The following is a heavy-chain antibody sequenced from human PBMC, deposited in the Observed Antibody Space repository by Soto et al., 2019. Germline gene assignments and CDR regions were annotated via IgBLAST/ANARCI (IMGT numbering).Heavy chain of an antibody. J-gene: IGHJ5*02. V-gene: IGHV4-34*01. CDR2: INHSGST. CDR1: GGSFSGYY. CDR3: ARGGIVVVPAAFGANWFDP. Sequence: SETLSLTCAVYGGSFSGYYWSWIRQPPGKGLEWIGEINHSGSTNYNPSLKSRVTISVDTSKNQFSLKLSSVTATDTAVYYCARGGIVVVPAAFGANWFDPWGQGTLVTVSS. D-gene: IGHD2-2*01.